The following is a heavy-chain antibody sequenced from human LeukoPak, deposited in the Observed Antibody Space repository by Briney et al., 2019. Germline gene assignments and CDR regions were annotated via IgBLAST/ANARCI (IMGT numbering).Heavy chain of an antibody. V-gene: IGHV1-69*13. J-gene: IGHJ5*02. CDR3: ARDTRHRYCSSTSCYRGWLDP. D-gene: IGHD2-2*01. CDR1: GYTFTSYA. CDR2: IIPIFGTA. Sequence: GASVKVSCKASGYTFTSYAMNWVRQAPGQGLEWMGGIIPIFGTANYAQKFQGRVAITADESTSTAYMELSSLRSEDTAVYYCARDTRHRYCSSTSCYRGWLDPWGQGTLVTVSS.